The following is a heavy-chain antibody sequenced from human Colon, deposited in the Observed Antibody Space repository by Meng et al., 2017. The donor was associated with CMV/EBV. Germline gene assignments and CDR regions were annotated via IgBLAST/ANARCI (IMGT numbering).Heavy chain of an antibody. Sequence: GGSLRLSCKGSGYSFSSYWIGWVRQMPGKGLEWMGIIYPGDSDTRYSPSIQGQLTMSVDKSISTAYLQWSSLEASDTAMYFCARLIATTGNYFDYWGQGALVTVSS. D-gene: IGHD6-13*01. CDR1: GYSFSSYW. CDR3: ARLIATTGNYFDY. J-gene: IGHJ4*02. V-gene: IGHV5-51*01. CDR2: IYPGDSDT.